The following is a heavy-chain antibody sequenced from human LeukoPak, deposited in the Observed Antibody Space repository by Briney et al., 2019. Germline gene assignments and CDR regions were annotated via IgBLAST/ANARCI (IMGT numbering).Heavy chain of an antibody. CDR1: GGTFSSYA. D-gene: IGHD1-26*01. Sequence: ASVKVSCKASGGTFSSYAISWVRQAPGQGLEWMGWISAYNGNTNYAQKLQGRVTMTRDMSTSTVYMELSSLRSEDTAVYYCARGSGVSYYYYMDVWGKGTTVTASS. V-gene: IGHV1-18*01. CDR2: ISAYNGNT. J-gene: IGHJ6*03. CDR3: ARGSGVSYYYYMDV.